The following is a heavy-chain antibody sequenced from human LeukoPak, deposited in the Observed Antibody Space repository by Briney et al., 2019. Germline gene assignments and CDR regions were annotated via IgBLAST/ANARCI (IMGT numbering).Heavy chain of an antibody. CDR1: GFTFDDYG. D-gene: IGHD1-26*01. CDR2: INWNGGST. Sequence: PRGSLRLSCAASGFTFDDYGMSWVRQAPGKGLEWVSGINWNGGSTGYADSVKGRFTISRDNAKNSLYLQMNSLRAEDTALYYCARDSGSSDAFDIWGQGTMVIVSS. J-gene: IGHJ3*02. CDR3: ARDSGSSDAFDI. V-gene: IGHV3-20*04.